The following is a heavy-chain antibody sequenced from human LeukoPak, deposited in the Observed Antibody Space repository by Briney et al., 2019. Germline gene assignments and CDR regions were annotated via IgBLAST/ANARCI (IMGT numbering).Heavy chain of an antibody. D-gene: IGHD1-26*01. Sequence: PGESLKISCQGSGYSFTSYWIGWVRQMPGKGLEWMGIIYPDDSDTRYSPSFQGQVYISADKSISTAYLQWSSLEASDTAIYYCVTHGSARREVGPTSWGQGTLVTVSS. J-gene: IGHJ4*02. CDR1: GYSFTSYW. CDR3: VTHGSARREVGPTS. V-gene: IGHV5-51*01. CDR2: IYPDDSDT.